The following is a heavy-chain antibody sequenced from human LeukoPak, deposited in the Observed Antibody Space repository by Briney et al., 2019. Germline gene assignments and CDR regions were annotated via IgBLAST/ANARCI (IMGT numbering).Heavy chain of an antibody. CDR1: GITFSSYA. D-gene: IGHD3-10*01. V-gene: IGHV3-23*01. J-gene: IGHJ4*02. CDR3: ASGPGSYYKNFDY. Sequence: PGGSLRPSCAASGITFSSYAMSWVRQASGKGLEWVSAISGSGGSTYYADSVKGRFTISRDNSKNTLYLQMNSLRAEDTAVYYCASGPGSYYKNFDYWGQGTLVTVSS. CDR2: ISGSGGST.